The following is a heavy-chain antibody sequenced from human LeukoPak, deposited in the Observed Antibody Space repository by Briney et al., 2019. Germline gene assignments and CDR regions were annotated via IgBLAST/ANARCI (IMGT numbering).Heavy chain of an antibody. V-gene: IGHV3-7*01. CDR1: GFTFNKYW. D-gene: IGHD1-26*01. Sequence: GGSLRLSCTASGFTFNKYWMSWVRQAPGKGLEWVANIKPDGSDKYYVDSVKGRFTISRDNAKNSLYLQVNSLSAEDTAVYYCARDVLVVGATIYFDYWGQGTLVTVSS. CDR2: IKPDGSDK. J-gene: IGHJ4*02. CDR3: ARDVLVVGATIYFDY.